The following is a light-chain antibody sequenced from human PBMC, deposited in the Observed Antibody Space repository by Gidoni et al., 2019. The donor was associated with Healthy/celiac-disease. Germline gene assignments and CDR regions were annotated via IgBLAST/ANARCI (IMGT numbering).Light chain of an antibody. J-gene: IGLJ3*02. V-gene: IGLV1-44*01. Sequence: QSVLTHPPSASGTPGQRDTIPCSGSSSYIGSNTLNWYQQLPGTAPTLLIYSNNQRPSGVPDRFAGSKSGTSASLAISGLQSEDEADYYCAAWDDSLNWVFGGGTKLTVL. CDR1: SSYIGSNT. CDR3: AAWDDSLNWV. CDR2: SNN.